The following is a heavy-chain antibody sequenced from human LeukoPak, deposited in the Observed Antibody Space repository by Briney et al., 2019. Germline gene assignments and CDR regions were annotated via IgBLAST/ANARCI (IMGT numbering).Heavy chain of an antibody. CDR2: ISGSGGST. CDR3: AKAPTMTMNLNDY. J-gene: IGHJ4*02. V-gene: IGHV3-23*01. D-gene: IGHD4-17*01. CDR1: GFTFSNYA. Sequence: PGGSLRLSCAASGFTFSNYAMSWVRQAPGEGLEWVSGISGSGGSTYNADSVKGRFTISRDNSKNTLYLQMNSLRAEDTAVYYCAKAPTMTMNLNDYWGQGTLVTVSS.